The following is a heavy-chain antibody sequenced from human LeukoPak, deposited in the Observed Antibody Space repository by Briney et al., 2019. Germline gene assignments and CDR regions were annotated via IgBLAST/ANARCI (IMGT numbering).Heavy chain of an antibody. CDR3: ARQGSSSGRRNWFDP. Sequence: GESLKISCKGSGYSFSTYWIGWVRQMPGKGLEWMGIIYPGDSDTRYSPSFQGQVTISADKSISTAYLQWSSLKASDTAMYYCARQGSSSGRRNWFDPWGQGTLVTVSS. J-gene: IGHJ5*02. CDR2: IYPGDSDT. D-gene: IGHD5/OR15-5a*01. CDR1: GYSFSTYW. V-gene: IGHV5-51*01.